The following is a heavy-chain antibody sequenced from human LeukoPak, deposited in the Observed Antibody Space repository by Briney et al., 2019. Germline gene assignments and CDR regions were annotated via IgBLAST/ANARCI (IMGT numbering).Heavy chain of an antibody. CDR3: AREILEWYAVYYYYGMDV. CDR2: ISISGSTI. Sequence: PGGSLRLSCAASGFTFSSYALNWVRQAPGKGLEWVSYISISGSTIYYTDSVKGRFTISRDNAKNSLYLQMNSLRDEDTAVYYCAREILEWYAVYYYYGMDVWGQGTTVTVSS. D-gene: IGHD3-3*01. J-gene: IGHJ6*02. CDR1: GFTFSSYA. V-gene: IGHV3-48*02.